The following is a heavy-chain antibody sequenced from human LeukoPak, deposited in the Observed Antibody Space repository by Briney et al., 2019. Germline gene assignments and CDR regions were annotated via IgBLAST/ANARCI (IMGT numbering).Heavy chain of an antibody. J-gene: IGHJ4*02. Sequence: SETLSLTCAVYGGSFSGYYWSWIRQPPGKGLEWIGEINHSGSTNHNPSLKSRVTISVDTSKNQFSLKLSSVTAADTAVYYCARKRVDTAMVTIFDYWGQGTLVTVSS. CDR1: GGSFSGYY. CDR3: ARKRVDTAMVTIFDY. D-gene: IGHD5-18*01. CDR2: INHSGST. V-gene: IGHV4-34*01.